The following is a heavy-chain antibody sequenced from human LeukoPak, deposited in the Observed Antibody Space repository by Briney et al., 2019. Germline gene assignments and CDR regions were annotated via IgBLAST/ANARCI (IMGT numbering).Heavy chain of an antibody. D-gene: IGHD1-26*01. V-gene: IGHV4-38-2*02. CDR3: VRGGELRYFDS. CDR2: FYHSGST. CDR1: GYSISSGYY. J-gene: IGHJ4*02. Sequence: SETPSLTCTVSGYSISSGYYWGWIRQPPGKGLEWIGTFYHSGSTYYKSPLRSRVTISVDTSKNQFSLKLSSVTAADTAFYYCVRGGELRYFDSWGQGALVTVSS.